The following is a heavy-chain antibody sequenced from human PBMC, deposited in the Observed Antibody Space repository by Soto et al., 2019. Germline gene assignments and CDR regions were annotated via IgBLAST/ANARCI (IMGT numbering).Heavy chain of an antibody. V-gene: IGHV1-3*01. J-gene: IGHJ6*02. CDR1: GYTFTSYA. Sequence: ASVKVSCKASGYTFTSYAMHWVRQAPGQGLEWMGWINAGNGNTKYSQKFQGRVTITRDTSASTAYMELSSLRSEDTAVYYCARSGYCTNGVCYTPPSVYYYGMDVWGQGTTVTVSS. D-gene: IGHD2-8*01. CDR2: INAGNGNT. CDR3: ARSGYCTNGVCYTPPSVYYYGMDV.